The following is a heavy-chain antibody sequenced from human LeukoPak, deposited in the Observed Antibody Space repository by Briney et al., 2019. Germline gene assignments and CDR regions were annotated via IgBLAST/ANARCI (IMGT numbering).Heavy chain of an antibody. CDR3: ARLRMTHYYYGMDV. CDR2: IYYSGST. D-gene: IGHD2-21*02. CDR1: GGSISGHY. J-gene: IGHJ6*02. V-gene: IGHV4-59*11. Sequence: SETLSLTCTVSGGSISGHYWSWIRRPPGKGLEWIGYIYYSGSTSYNPSLKSRVTMSVDTSKNQFSLKLSSVTAADTAVYYCARLRMTHYYYGMDVWGQGTTVTVSS.